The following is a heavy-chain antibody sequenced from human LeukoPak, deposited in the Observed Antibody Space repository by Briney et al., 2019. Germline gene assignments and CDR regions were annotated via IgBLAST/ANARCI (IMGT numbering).Heavy chain of an antibody. CDR2: MHSDGRT. Sequence: GGSLRLSCAASGFSVSNNYMNWVRQASGKGLEWVSVMHSDGRTFYAGSVKGRFTISRDKSKNMFYLQMDSLRAEDTAVYYCARDPDDRSGLDAFETWGQGTKVTVS. D-gene: IGHD3-22*01. CDR1: GFSVSNNY. V-gene: IGHV3-53*01. J-gene: IGHJ3*02. CDR3: ARDPDDRSGLDAFET.